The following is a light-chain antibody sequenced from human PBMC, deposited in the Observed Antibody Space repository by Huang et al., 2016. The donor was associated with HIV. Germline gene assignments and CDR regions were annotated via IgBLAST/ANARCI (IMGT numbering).Light chain of an antibody. CDR1: QRVSSN. CDR2: GAS. CDR3: QQYNNWPPT. J-gene: IGKJ4*01. V-gene: IGKV3-15*01. Sequence: EIVMTQSPATLSVSPGERATLSCRASQRVSSNLAWYQQKPGQAPSLLIYGASTRATGIPARFSGSGSGTEFTLTISSLQSEDFAVYYCQQYNNWPPTFGGGTKVEIK.